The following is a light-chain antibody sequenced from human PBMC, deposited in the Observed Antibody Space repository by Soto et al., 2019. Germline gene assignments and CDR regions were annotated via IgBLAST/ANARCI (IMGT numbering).Light chain of an antibody. V-gene: IGKV3-11*01. CDR1: QSVCSY. CDR2: DAS. CDR3: QQRSNWPPLT. Sequence: EIVLTQSPATLSLSPGERATLSCRASQSVCSYLAWYQQKPGQAPTLLISDASNKATSIPPRFSGSGSGTDSTLTISSLEHGDFAVYYCQQRSNWPPLTFGGGTKVEIK. J-gene: IGKJ4*01.